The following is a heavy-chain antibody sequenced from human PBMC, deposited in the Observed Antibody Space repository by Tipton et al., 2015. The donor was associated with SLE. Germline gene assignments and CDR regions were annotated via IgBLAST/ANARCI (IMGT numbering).Heavy chain of an antibody. CDR1: GGSINSVGYY. CDR3: ARGFLEMFDP. CDR2: IYTSGST. D-gene: IGHD3-3*01. J-gene: IGHJ5*02. V-gene: IGHV4-61*02. Sequence: TLSLTCTVSGGSINSVGYYWSWIRQPAGKGLDWIGRIYTSGSTNYNPSLKTRLTMAVDTSRDQFSLRLSSVTTADTAVYYCARGFLEMFDPWGPGTLVTVSS.